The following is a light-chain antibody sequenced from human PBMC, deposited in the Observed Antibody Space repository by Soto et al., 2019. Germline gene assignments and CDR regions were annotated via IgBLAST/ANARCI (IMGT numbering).Light chain of an antibody. Sequence: QSALTQPPSASGSPGQSVTISCTGTSSDVGGRDSVSWYQQHPGKAPKLIIYEVTKRPSGVPDRFFGSKSGNTASLTVSGLQADDEADYHCSSFAGNNNVVFGGGTKLTVL. CDR1: SSDVGGRDS. V-gene: IGLV2-8*01. CDR2: EVT. CDR3: SSFAGNNNVV. J-gene: IGLJ3*02.